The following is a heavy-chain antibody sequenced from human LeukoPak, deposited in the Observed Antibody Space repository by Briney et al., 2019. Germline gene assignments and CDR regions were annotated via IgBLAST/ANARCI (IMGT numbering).Heavy chain of an antibody. CDR2: LNTDGSDT. D-gene: IGHD5-12*01. J-gene: IGHJ3*02. Sequence: GGSLRLSCAASGFTFSAYWMHWVRQAPGKGLVWVSRLNTDGSDTRSADSVQGRFTISRDNAKNTLYLQMNSLRAEDTAVYSCAKDPLNRSGFDGAFDIWGQGTMVTVSS. CDR3: AKDPLNRSGFDGAFDI. V-gene: IGHV3-74*01. CDR1: GFTFSAYW.